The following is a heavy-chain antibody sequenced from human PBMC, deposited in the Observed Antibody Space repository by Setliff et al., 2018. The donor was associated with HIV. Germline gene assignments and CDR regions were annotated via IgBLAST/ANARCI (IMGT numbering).Heavy chain of an antibody. CDR2: IIPIFGTA. V-gene: IGHV1-69*13. CDR3: ARADPFVTERSHDFGGNSGGWFDP. CDR1: GGTLSKYA. Sequence: ASVKVSCKASGGTLSKYAIIWARQAPGQGLEWMGGIIPIFGTANYAQNFQGRVTITADASTSTAYMALSSLRSEDTAVYYCARADPFVTERSHDFGGNSGGWFDPWGQGTLVTVSS. D-gene: IGHD4-17*01. J-gene: IGHJ5*02.